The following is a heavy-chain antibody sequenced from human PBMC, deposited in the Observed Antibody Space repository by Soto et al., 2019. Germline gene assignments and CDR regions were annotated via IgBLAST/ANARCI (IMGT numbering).Heavy chain of an antibody. CDR1: GFTFSSYW. CDR3: AREERSYYYYGMDV. V-gene: IGHV3-7*01. J-gene: IGHJ6*02. Sequence: GGSLRLSCAASGFTFSSYWMSWVRQAPGKGLEWVANIKQDGSEKYYVDSVKGRFTISRDNAKNSLYLQMNSLRAEDTAVYYCAREERSYYYYGMDVWGQGTTVTVSS. CDR2: IKQDGSEK.